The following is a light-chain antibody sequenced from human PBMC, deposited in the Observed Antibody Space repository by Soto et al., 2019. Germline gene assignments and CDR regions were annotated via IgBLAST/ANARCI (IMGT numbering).Light chain of an antibody. CDR1: NSNIDSNT. J-gene: IGLJ1*01. CDR3: AAWDDILNGYV. CDR2: SNY. V-gene: IGLV1-44*01. Sequence: QSVLTQPPSASGTPGQRVTISCSGSNSNIDSNTVNWYQQLPGTAPKLVIYSNYDRPSGVPDRFSGSTSGTSASLVIRGLQSEDEADYYCAAWDDILNGYVFGGGTKVTVL.